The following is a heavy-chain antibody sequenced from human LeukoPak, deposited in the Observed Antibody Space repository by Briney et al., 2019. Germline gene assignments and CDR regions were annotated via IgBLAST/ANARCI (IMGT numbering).Heavy chain of an antibody. CDR1: GYTFTGYY. D-gene: IGHD3-22*01. J-gene: IGHJ4*02. CDR2: INPDSGGT. V-gene: IGHV1-2*02. CDR3: ARDRPGYSDDFDY. Sequence: ASVKVSCKASGYTFTGYYMYWVRQAPGQGLEWMGWINPDSGGTNYAQKLQGRVTMTRDTSISTAYMELSRLRSDDTAVYYCARDRPGYSDDFDYWGQGTLVTVSS.